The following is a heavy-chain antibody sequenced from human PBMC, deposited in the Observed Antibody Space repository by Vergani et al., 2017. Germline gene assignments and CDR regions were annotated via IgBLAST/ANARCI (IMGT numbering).Heavy chain of an antibody. J-gene: IGHJ4*02. CDR1: GYTFTVYY. V-gene: IGHV1-2*06. CDR3: ARQLGDFWSGSSIDY. Sequence: QVQLVQSGAEVKKPGASVKVSCKASGYTFTVYYIHWVRQAPGQGLEWMGRINPNSGDTNYAQKFQGRVTMTRDTSISTAYMELRRLRSDDTAVYYCARQLGDFWSGSSIDYWGQGTLVTVSS. D-gene: IGHD3-3*01. CDR2: INPNSGDT.